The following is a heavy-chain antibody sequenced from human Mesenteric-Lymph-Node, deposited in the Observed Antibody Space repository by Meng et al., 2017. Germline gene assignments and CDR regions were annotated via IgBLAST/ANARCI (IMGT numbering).Heavy chain of an antibody. CDR1: GFTFSSYA. CDR3: AKQVGFWSGDGMDV. J-gene: IGHJ6*02. Sequence: GESLKISCAASGFTFSSYAMSWVRQAPGKGLEWVSAISGSGGSTYYADSVKGRFTISRDNSKNTLYLQMNSLRAEDTAVYYCAKQVGFWSGDGMDVWGQGTTVTVSS. CDR2: ISGSGGST. D-gene: IGHD3-3*01. V-gene: IGHV3-23*01.